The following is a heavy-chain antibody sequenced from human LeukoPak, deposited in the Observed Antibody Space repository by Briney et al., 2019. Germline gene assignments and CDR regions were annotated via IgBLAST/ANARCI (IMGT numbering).Heavy chain of an antibody. CDR1: GASMRNYY. Sequence: SETLSLTCTVSGASMRNYYWNWIRQPPGKGLEWIGYIYYSGSTNYNPSLESRVTISVDTSKNQFSLKLSSVTAADTAVYYCASHVDTAMVHYFDYWGQGTLVTVSS. CDR2: IYYSGST. D-gene: IGHD5-18*01. CDR3: ASHVDTAMVHYFDY. J-gene: IGHJ4*02. V-gene: IGHV4-59*08.